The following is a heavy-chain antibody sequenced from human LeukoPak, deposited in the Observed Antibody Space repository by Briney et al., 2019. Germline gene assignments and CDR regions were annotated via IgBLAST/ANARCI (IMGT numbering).Heavy chain of an antibody. J-gene: IGHJ6*02. Sequence: GESLKISCKGSGYSFTSYWIGWVRQMPGKGLEWMGIIYPGDSDTRYSPSFQGQVTISADKSISTAYLQWSSLKASDTAMYYCARSVRGVIVDYYGMYVWGQGATVTVSS. CDR2: IYPGDSDT. CDR3: ARSVRGVIVDYYGMYV. V-gene: IGHV5-51*01. D-gene: IGHD3-10*01. CDR1: GYSFTSYW.